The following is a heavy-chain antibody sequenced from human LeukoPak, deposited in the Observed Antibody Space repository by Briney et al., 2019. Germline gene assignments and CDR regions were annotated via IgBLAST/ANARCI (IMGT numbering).Heavy chain of an antibody. J-gene: IGHJ6*02. Sequence: PGGSLRLSCAASGFTFSNAWMTWVRQAPGKGLEWVGRIKSKTDGGAADYAAPVKGRFTISRDDLNNTAYLQMNSLKTEDTAVYYCTRGSSNNYYYGMDVWGQGTTVTVSS. CDR2: IKSKTDGGAA. V-gene: IGHV3-15*01. CDR1: GFTFSNAW. CDR3: TRGSSNNYYYGMDV. D-gene: IGHD2-2*01.